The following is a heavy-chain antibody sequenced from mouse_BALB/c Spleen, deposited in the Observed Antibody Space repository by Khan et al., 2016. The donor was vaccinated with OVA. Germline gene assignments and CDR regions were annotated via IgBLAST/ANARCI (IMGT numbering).Heavy chain of an antibody. J-gene: IGHJ4*01. CDR3: AGVGAAYYRNDGGAMDY. CDR1: GYTFTTAG. Sequence: QIQLVQSGPELKKPGETVRISCKASGYTFTTAGMQWVQKMPGKGLKWIGWINTHSGVPKYAADFKGRFAFSLETSASTVYLQITNLKNEDTATYFCAGVGAAYYRNDGGAMDYWGQGTLVTVSA. D-gene: IGHD2-14*01. V-gene: IGHV9-4*02. CDR2: INTHSGVP.